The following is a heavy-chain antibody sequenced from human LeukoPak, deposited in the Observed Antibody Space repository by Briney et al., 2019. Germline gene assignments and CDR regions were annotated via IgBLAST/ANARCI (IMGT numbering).Heavy chain of an antibody. CDR3: ARWGSNMAREKGDH. CDR1: GGSISSYY. J-gene: IGHJ4*02. D-gene: IGHD3-10*01. CDR2: IYYSGIT. V-gene: IGHV4-59*08. Sequence: SETLSLTCTVSGGSISSYYWNWIRQPPGKGLEWIGYIYYSGITNYNPSLKTRVTILVDTSKNQFSLKLSSVTAADTAVYYCARWGSNMAREKGDHWGQGTLVTVSS.